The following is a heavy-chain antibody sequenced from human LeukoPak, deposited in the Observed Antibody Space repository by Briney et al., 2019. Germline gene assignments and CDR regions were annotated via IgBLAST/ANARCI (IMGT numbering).Heavy chain of an antibody. CDR3: ARPYYYDSRIDP. J-gene: IGHJ5*02. V-gene: IGHV4-30-4*01. D-gene: IGHD3-22*01. Sequence: PSETLSLTCTVSGVSISSGDYYWSWIRQPPGKGLEWIGYTYYSGSTYYNPSLKSRVTISVDTSKNQFSLKLSSVTAADTAVYYCARPYYYDSRIDPWGQGTRVNVSS. CDR1: GVSISSGDYY. CDR2: TYYSGST.